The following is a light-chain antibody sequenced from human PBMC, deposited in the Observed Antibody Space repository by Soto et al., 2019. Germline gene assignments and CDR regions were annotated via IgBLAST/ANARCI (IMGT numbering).Light chain of an antibody. CDR1: QSVSSY. J-gene: IGKJ2*01. CDR3: QQRSNWPPYT. V-gene: IGKV3-11*01. Sequence: EIVLTQSPATLSLSPGERATLSCRASQSVSSYLAWYQQKPGQAPRLLIYDAPNRATGIPARFSGSGSGTDFPLTISSLEPEDFAVYYCQQRSNWPPYTFGQGTKLEIK. CDR2: DAP.